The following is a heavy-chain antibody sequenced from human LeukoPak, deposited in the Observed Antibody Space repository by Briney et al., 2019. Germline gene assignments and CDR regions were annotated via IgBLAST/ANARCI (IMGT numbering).Heavy chain of an antibody. V-gene: IGHV4-4*07. D-gene: IGHD4-11*01. Sequence: SETLSLTCTVSGGSISSYYWSWIRQPPGKGLEWIGRIYTSGSTNYNPSLKSRVTMSVDTSKNQFSLKLSSVTAADTAVYYCASIGNYANYYYYYGMDVWGQGTTVTVSS. CDR3: ASIGNYANYYYYYGMDV. J-gene: IGHJ6*02. CDR2: IYTSGST. CDR1: GGSISSYY.